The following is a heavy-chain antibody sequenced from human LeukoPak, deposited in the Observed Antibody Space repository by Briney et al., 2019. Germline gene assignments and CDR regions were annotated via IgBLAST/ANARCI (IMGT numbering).Heavy chain of an antibody. J-gene: IGHJ4*02. Sequence: ASVKVSCKPSVYTFSSYGISWVRQAPRQGVEWMGWISVYNGNTDYAQRLQGTVTMTTDTSTSTAYMELRSLISDDTPVYYCARDVARGYAYGHLQDYWGQGTLVTVSS. CDR3: ARDVARGYAYGHLQDY. CDR2: ISVYNGNT. D-gene: IGHD5-18*01. CDR1: VYTFSSYG. V-gene: IGHV1-18*01.